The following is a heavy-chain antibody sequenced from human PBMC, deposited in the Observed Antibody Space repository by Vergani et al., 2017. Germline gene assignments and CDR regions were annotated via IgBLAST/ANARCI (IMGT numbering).Heavy chain of an antibody. J-gene: IGHJ6*02. V-gene: IGHV3-21*04. CDR3: ARGWEQQLVPVSYYGMDV. D-gene: IGHD6-13*01. CDR2: ISSSSSYI. Sequence: EVQLVESGGGLVKPGGSLRLSCAASGFTFSSYSMNWVRQAPGKGLEWVSSISSSSSYIYYADSVKGRFTISRDNSKNTLYLQMNSLRAEDTAVYYCARGWEQQLVPVSYYGMDVWGQGTTVTVSS. CDR1: GFTFSSYS.